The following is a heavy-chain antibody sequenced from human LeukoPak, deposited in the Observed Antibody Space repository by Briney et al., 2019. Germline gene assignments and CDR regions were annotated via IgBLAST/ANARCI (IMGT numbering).Heavy chain of an antibody. CDR3: AKGMALIAVAGEFDY. D-gene: IGHD6-19*01. V-gene: IGHV3-48*01. CDR1: GFTFSSYS. CDR2: ISSSSSTI. J-gene: IGHJ4*02. Sequence: GGSLRLSCAASGFTFSSYSMNWVRQAPGKGLEWVSYISSSSSTIYYADSVKGRFTISRDNSKNTLYLQMNSLRAEDTAVYYCAKGMALIAVAGEFDYWGQGTLVTVSS.